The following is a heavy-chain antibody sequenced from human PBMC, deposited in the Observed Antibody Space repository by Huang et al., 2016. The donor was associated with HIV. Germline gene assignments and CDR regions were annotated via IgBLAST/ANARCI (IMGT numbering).Heavy chain of an antibody. CDR3: VRDPRIQSWLNYFDY. CDR2: INSDGSSS. J-gene: IGHJ4*02. V-gene: IGHV3-74*01. Sequence: EVQLVESGGGLVQPGGSLRLSCAASGFTFSSYWMHWVRQAPGKGLVWVSRINSDGSSSGYADSVKGRFTIVRDNANNTLYVQMNSLRAEDTAVYYCVRDPRIQSWLNYFDYWGQGTLVSVSS. D-gene: IGHD3-22*01. CDR1: GFTFSSYW.